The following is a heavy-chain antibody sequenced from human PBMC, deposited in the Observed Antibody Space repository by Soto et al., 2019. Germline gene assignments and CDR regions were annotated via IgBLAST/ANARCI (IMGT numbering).Heavy chain of an antibody. J-gene: IGHJ5*02. CDR1: GGSISSGDYY. CDR3: ARAPPDYGDYGGWFDP. D-gene: IGHD4-17*01. V-gene: IGHV4-30-4*01. CDR2: IYYSGGT. Sequence: QVQLQESGPGLVKPSQTLSLTCTVSGGSISSGDYYWSWIRQPPGKGLEWIGNIYYSGGTYDNPSLKSRVTISVDTSQNQFSLKLTSVTAADTAVYYCARAPPDYGDYGGWFDPWGQGTLVTVSS.